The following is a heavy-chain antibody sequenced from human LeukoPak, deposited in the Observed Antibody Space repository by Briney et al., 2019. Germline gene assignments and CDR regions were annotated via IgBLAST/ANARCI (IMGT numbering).Heavy chain of an antibody. Sequence: TGGSLRLSCAASGFTFSSYWMGWVRQAPGKGLEWVANIKQDGSEKYYVDSVKGRLTISRDNAKNSLYLQMNSLRAEDTAVYYCARDRKQYLSPFLDVWAKGPRSPSPQ. CDR1: GFTFSSYW. CDR3: ARDRKQYLSPFLDV. V-gene: IGHV3-7*01. D-gene: IGHD2-2*01. J-gene: IGHJ6*04. CDR2: IKQDGSEK.